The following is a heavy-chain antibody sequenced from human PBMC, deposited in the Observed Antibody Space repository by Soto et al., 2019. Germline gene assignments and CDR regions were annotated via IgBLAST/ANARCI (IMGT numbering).Heavy chain of an antibody. J-gene: IGHJ4*02. CDR2: FDPEDGET. Sequence: GASVKVSCKVSGYTLTELSMHWVRQAPGKGLEWMGGFDPEDGETIYAQKFQGRVTMTEDTSTDTAYMELSSLRSEDTAVYYCATDLRNYYDSSGYSYLVYWGQGTMVTVYS. CDR1: GYTLTELS. V-gene: IGHV1-24*01. D-gene: IGHD3-22*01. CDR3: ATDLRNYYDSSGYSYLVY.